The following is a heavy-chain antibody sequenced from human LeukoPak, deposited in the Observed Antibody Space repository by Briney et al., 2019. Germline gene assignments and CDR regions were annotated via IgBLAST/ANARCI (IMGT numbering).Heavy chain of an antibody. CDR2: INSDGSST. CDR1: GFTFSSYW. CDR3: ASRQLVVAATGWNWFDP. Sequence: AGGSLRLSCAASGFTFSSYWMHWVRHAPGKGLVWVSRINSDGSSTSYADSVKGRFTISRDNAKNTLYLQMNSLRAEDTAVYYCASRQLVVAATGWNWFDPWGQGTLVTVSS. J-gene: IGHJ5*02. V-gene: IGHV3-74*01. D-gene: IGHD2-15*01.